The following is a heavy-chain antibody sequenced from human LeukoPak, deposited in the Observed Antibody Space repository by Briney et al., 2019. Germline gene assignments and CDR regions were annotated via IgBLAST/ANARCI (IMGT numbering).Heavy chain of an antibody. CDR3: ARGGYDILTGYSSGDFDY. CDR2: INPNSGGT. CDR1: GYTFTGYY. D-gene: IGHD3-9*01. V-gene: IGHV1-2*04. J-gene: IGHJ4*02. Sequence: ASVNVSCKASGYTFTGYYMHWVRQAPGQGLEWMGWINPNSGGTNYAQKFQGWVTMTRDTSISTAYMELSRLRSDDTAVYYCARGGYDILTGYSSGDFDYWGQGTLVTVSS.